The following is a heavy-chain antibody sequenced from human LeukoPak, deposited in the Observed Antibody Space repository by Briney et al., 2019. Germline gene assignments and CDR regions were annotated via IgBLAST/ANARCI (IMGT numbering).Heavy chain of an antibody. CDR3: ARAGRWEGRPHAFDI. CDR1: GDSISSSSSY. J-gene: IGHJ3*02. V-gene: IGHV4-39*07. Sequence: SETLSLTCTVSGDSISSSSSYWGWIRQPPGKGLEWIGSIYYSGSTYYNTSLKSRVTISVDTSKNQFSLKLSSVTAADTALYYCARAGRWEGRPHAFDIWGQGTMVAVSS. CDR2: IYYSGST. D-gene: IGHD1-26*01.